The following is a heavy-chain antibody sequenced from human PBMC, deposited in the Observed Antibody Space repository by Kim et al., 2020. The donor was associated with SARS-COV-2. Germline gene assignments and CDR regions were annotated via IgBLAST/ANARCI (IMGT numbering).Heavy chain of an antibody. CDR3: ARVQLYDYVWGSYRPSGSFDY. D-gene: IGHD3-16*02. J-gene: IGHJ4*02. CDR1: GGSFSGYY. Sequence: SETLSLTCAVYGGSFSGYYWSWIRQPPGKGLEWIGEINHSGSTNYNPSLKSRVTISVDTSKNQFSLKLSSVTAADTAVYYCARVQLYDYVWGSYRPSGSFDYWGQGTLVTVSS. V-gene: IGHV4-34*01. CDR2: INHSGST.